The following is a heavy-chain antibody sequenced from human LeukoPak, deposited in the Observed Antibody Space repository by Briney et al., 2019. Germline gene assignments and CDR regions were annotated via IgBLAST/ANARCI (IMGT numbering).Heavy chain of an antibody. CDR2: ISAYNGNT. CDR1: GYTFTGYY. Sequence: ASVKVSCKASGYTFTGYYMHWVRQAPGQGLEWMGWISAYNGNTNYAQKLQGRITMTTDTSTSTAYMELRSLRSDDTAVYYCARDGVGATALDYWGQGTLVTVSS. D-gene: IGHD1-26*01. CDR3: ARDGVGATALDY. J-gene: IGHJ4*02. V-gene: IGHV1-18*04.